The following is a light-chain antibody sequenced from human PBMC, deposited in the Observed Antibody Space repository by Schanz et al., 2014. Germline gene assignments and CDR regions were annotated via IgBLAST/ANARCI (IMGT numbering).Light chain of an antibody. CDR1: QSVRSAH. CDR2: DGS. CDR3: QQYERSPIT. Sequence: ETVLTQSPATLSLSPGERATLSCGASQSVRSAHLAWYQQKPGLAPRLLIYDGSIRATGIPDRFSGSGSGTDFTLTIIRLEPEDFAVYYCQQYERSPITFGQGTRL. V-gene: IGKV3D-20*01. J-gene: IGKJ5*01.